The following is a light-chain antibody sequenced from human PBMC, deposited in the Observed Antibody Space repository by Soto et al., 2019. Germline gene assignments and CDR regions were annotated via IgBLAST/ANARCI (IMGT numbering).Light chain of an antibody. CDR1: SSNIGTNY. V-gene: IGLV1-47*01. J-gene: IGLJ1*01. CDR2: RNN. Sequence: QSVLTKPPSASGTPGQRVTISCSGSSSNIGTNYVYWYQQLPGTAPKLLIYRNNQRPSGVPDRFSGSKSGASASLAISGLRSEDEADYYCASWDDRLRGLYVFGSGTKLTVL. CDR3: ASWDDRLRGLYV.